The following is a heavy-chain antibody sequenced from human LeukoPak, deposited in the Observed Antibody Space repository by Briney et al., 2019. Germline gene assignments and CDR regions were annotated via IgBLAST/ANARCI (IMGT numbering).Heavy chain of an antibody. Sequence: GSLRLSCAASGFTFSSYAMSWVRQAPGKGLEWVSAISGSGGSTYYADSVKGRFTISRDNSKNTLYLQMNSLRAEDTAVYYWAKRLCPHIFYHQLRGLWGKGTTVNVPS. CDR3: AKRLCPHIFYHQLRGL. D-gene: IGHD2-8*01. J-gene: IGHJ6*04. CDR2: ISGSGGST. CDR1: GFTFSSYA. V-gene: IGHV3-23*01.